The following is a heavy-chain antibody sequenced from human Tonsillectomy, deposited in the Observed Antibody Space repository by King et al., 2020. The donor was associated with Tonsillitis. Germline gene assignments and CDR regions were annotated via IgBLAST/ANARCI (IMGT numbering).Heavy chain of an antibody. CDR2: ISYDGSKK. J-gene: IGHJ4*02. V-gene: IGHV3-30*18. CDR3: AKDAPGKAASNTGPFDY. CDR1: GFIFSSHG. D-gene: IGHD2/OR15-2a*01. Sequence: QLVQSGGGVVQPGRSLRLSCAASGFIFSSHGMHWVRQAPGKGLEWVAVISYDGSKKDYADFVKGRFTISRDNSKNTLDLQMNSLTIEDTAVYYCAKDAPGKAASNTGPFDYWGQGNLLTVSS.